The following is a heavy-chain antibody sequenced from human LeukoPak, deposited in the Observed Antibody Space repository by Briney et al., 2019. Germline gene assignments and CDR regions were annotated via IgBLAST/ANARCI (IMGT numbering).Heavy chain of an antibody. CDR2: IIPIFGTA. Sequence: SVKVSCKASGGTFSSYAISWLRQAPGQGLEWMGGIIPIFGTANYAQKFQGRVTITTDESTSTAYMELSSLRSEDTAVYYCARDPTPQKKGSYMDVWGKGTTVTVSS. CDR3: ARDPTPQKKGSYMDV. CDR1: GGTFSSYA. J-gene: IGHJ6*03. V-gene: IGHV1-69*05.